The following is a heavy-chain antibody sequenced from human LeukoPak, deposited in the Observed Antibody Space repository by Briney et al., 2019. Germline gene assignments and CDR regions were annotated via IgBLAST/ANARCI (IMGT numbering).Heavy chain of an antibody. V-gene: IGHV3-53*01. CDR3: ARGDQKVGATRGFDY. CDR1: GFTFSSYA. CDR2: IYTGGST. J-gene: IGHJ4*02. D-gene: IGHD1-26*01. Sequence: GGSLRLSCAASGFTFSSYAMNWVRQAPGKGLKWVSVIYTGGSTYYADSVKGRFTISRDNSKNTLYLQMNSLRAEDTAVYYCARGDQKVGATRGFDYWGQGTLVTVSS.